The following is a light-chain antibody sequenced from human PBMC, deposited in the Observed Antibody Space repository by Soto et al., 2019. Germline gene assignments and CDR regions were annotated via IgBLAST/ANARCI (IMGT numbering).Light chain of an antibody. CDR3: QVSGGPPYT. CDR1: QHIYSHY. V-gene: IGKV3-20*01. Sequence: LSLSPGEGASLSCRTRQHIYSHYLAWYQHKPGRSPRLLSYHSSTRAAGTPDRFSASGSGTDFALTICLLQPEDGVRDCSQVSGGPPYTFGQVTILDI. J-gene: IGKJ2*01. CDR2: HSS.